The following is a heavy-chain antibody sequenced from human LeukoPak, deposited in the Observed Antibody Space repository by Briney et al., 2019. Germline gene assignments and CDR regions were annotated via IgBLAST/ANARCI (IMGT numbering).Heavy chain of an antibody. CDR2: INSDGSST. CDR1: GFTFSTYW. J-gene: IGHJ4*02. Sequence: GGSRSPSCAAPGFTFSTYWMHGVRQVPGKGLWWASRINSDGSSTTYADSVKGRFTISRDNANNTLYLQMNSLRAEDTAVYYCARESSVGAHKAFDYWGQRTLVTVSS. D-gene: IGHD1-26*01. V-gene: IGHV3-74*01. CDR3: ARESSVGAHKAFDY.